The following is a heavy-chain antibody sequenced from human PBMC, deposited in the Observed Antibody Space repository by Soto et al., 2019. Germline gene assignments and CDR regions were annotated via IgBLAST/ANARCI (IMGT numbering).Heavy chain of an antibody. CDR3: SRSAWSSVFLDYFDS. CDR2: INYSGTT. V-gene: IGHV4-59*11. J-gene: IGHJ4*02. CDR1: GGSISPHY. Sequence: SETLSLTCTVSGGSISPHYWSWVRQPPGKGLEWFGYINYSGTTNYNPSLRSRVTMSVDASKNRFSLNLISVTAAETAVYYCSRSAWSSVFLDYFDSWGQGTLVTVSS. D-gene: IGHD2-15*01.